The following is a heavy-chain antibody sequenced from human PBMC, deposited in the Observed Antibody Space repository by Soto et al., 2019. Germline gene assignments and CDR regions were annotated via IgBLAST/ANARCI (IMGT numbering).Heavy chain of an antibody. J-gene: IGHJ5*02. V-gene: IGHV3-7*01. CDR3: ARDKGADYDILTGYYNRVDWFDP. CDR2: IKQDGSEK. CDR1: GFTFSSYW. Sequence: EVQLVESGGGLVQPGGSLRLSCAASGFTFSSYWMSWVRQAPGKGLVWVANIKQDGSEKDYVESVKGRFTISRDNAKNSLYLQMNSLRAEDTAVYYCARDKGADYDILTGYYNRVDWFDPWGQGTLVTVSS. D-gene: IGHD3-9*01.